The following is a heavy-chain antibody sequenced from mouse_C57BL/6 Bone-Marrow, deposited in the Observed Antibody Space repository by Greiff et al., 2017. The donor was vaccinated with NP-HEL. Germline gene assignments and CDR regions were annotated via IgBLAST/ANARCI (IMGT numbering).Heavy chain of an antibody. CDR1: GFSFNTYA. CDR3: VRRGYYGSSWGLYYAMDY. V-gene: IGHV10-1*01. D-gene: IGHD1-1*01. Sequence: EVMLVESGGGLVQPKGSLKLSCAASGFSFNTYAMNWVRQAPGKGLEWVARIRSKSNNYATYYADSVKDRFTISRDDSESMLYLQMNNLKTEDTAMYYCVRRGYYGSSWGLYYAMDYWGQGTSVTVSS. CDR2: IRSKSNNYAT. J-gene: IGHJ4*01.